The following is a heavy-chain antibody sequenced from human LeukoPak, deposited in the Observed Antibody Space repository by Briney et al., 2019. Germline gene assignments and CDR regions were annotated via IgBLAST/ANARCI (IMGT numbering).Heavy chain of an antibody. J-gene: IGHJ4*02. Sequence: GGSLRLSCAASGFTFSSYGMHWDRQAPGKGLEWVAVISYDGSNKYYADSVKGRFTISRDNSKNTLYLQMNSLRAENTAVYYCAKDRRGYSYGPFDYWGQGTLVTVSS. CDR1: GFTFSSYG. CDR2: ISYDGSNK. V-gene: IGHV3-30*18. CDR3: AKDRRGYSYGPFDY. D-gene: IGHD5-18*01.